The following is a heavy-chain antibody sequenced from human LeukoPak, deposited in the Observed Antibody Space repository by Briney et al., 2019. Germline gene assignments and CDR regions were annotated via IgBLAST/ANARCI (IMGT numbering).Heavy chain of an antibody. CDR1: GYSFTNYW. CDR2: IYPGDSDT. Sequence: GESLKISCKGSGYSFTNYWIGWVRQMPGKGLERMGIIYPGDSDTRYSPSFQGQVTISADKSISTAYLQWSSLKASDTAMYYCAIKGGGDYYDSLYYGMDVWGQGTTVTVSS. J-gene: IGHJ6*02. V-gene: IGHV5-51*01. D-gene: IGHD3-22*01. CDR3: AIKGGGDYYDSLYYGMDV.